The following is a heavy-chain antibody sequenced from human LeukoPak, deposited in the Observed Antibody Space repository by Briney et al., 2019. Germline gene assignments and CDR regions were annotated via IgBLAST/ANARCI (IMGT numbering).Heavy chain of an antibody. V-gene: IGHV4-4*07. CDR1: GGSISRYY. Sequence: SETLSLTCTVSGGSISRYYWSWIRQPAGKGLEWIGRTYTSGSTNYNPSLKSRVTMSVDTSKNQFSLKLSSVTAADTAVYFCARYYCGGSNCPGIDSWGQGTLVTVSS. D-gene: IGHD2-21*01. CDR3: ARYYCGGSNCPGIDS. J-gene: IGHJ4*02. CDR2: TYTSGST.